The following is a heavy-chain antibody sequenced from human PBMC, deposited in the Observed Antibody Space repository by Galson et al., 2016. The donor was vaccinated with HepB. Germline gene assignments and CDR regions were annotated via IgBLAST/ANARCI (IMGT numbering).Heavy chain of an antibody. J-gene: IGHJ4*02. Sequence: SLRLSCAASGFTFSNYAMSWVRQAPGKGPEWVSVISGSGANTHYADSVKGRFTISRDHSKNTLYLQMNSLRAEDTAVYYCARGRWQLDWGQGTLVTVSS. CDR3: ARGRWQLD. D-gene: IGHD6-13*01. CDR1: GFTFSNYA. CDR2: ISGSGANT. V-gene: IGHV3-23*01.